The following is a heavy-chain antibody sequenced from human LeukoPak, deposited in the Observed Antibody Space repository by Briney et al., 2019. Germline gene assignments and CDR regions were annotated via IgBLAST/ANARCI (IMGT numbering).Heavy chain of an antibody. Sequence: SETLSLTCTVSGGSISSYYWSWIRQPPGKGLKWIGYIYYSGSTNYNPSLKSRVTISVDTSKNQFSLKLSSVTAADTAVYYCARDRREDTAFGYYYYGMDVWGQGTTVTVSS. CDR3: ARDRREDTAFGYYYYGMDV. CDR2: IYYSGST. V-gene: IGHV4-59*01. D-gene: IGHD5-18*01. CDR1: GGSISSYY. J-gene: IGHJ6*02.